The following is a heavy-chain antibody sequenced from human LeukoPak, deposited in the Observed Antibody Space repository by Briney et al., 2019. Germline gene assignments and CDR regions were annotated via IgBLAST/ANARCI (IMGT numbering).Heavy chain of an antibody. Sequence: GGSLRLSCAASGFTVSSNDMSWVRQAPGKGLEWVSVICSGGSTYYADSVKGRFTISRDNSKNTLYLQMNSLRAEDTAVYYCAVSDYGDDGWVYWGQGTLVTVSS. D-gene: IGHD4-17*01. CDR1: GFTVSSND. V-gene: IGHV3-53*01. CDR3: AVSDYGDDGWVY. CDR2: ICSGGST. J-gene: IGHJ4*02.